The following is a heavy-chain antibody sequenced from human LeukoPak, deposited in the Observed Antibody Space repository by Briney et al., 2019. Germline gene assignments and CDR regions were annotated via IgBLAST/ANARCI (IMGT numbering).Heavy chain of an antibody. CDR2: IYYSGST. Sequence: PSETLSLTCTVSGGSISSYYWSWIRQPPGKGLEWIGYIYYSGSTNYNPSLKSRVTISVDTSKNQFSLKLGSVTAADTAVYYCARQAYCGGDCYPDFDIWGQGTMVTVSS. CDR1: GGSISSYY. J-gene: IGHJ3*02. D-gene: IGHD2-21*02. V-gene: IGHV4-59*08. CDR3: ARQAYCGGDCYPDFDI.